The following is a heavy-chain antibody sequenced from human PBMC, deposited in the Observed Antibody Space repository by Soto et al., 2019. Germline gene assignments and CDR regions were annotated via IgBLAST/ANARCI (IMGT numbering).Heavy chain of an antibody. Sequence: PSQTLSLTCAISGDSVSSNSAAWNWIRLSPSRGLEWLARTYYRSRWYNDYAVSVRSRITVNPDTSKNQFSLQLTSVTPEDTAVYYCAGTTSHQWYYMDVWGKATTVIVSS. CDR2: TYYRSRWYN. V-gene: IGHV6-1*01. CDR3: AGTTSHQWYYMDV. D-gene: IGHD1-7*01. J-gene: IGHJ6*03. CDR1: GDSVSSNSAA.